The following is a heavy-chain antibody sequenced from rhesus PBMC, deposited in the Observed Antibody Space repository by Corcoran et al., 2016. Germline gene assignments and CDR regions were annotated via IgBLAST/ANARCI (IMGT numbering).Heavy chain of an antibody. J-gene: IGHJ1*01. D-gene: IGHD4-29*01. CDR1: GDSISGHY. V-gene: IGHV4-165*02. Sequence: QVQLQESGPGLVKPSETLSLTCAVSGDSISGHYCNWIRQPPGEGLEWIGAIGGSVGTTWYTPSLKSRVILSTDTTKNPFSLKLTSVTAADTAVYYCARWTTVPKYFELWGQGALVTVSS. CDR3: ARWTTVPKYFEL. CDR2: IGGSVGTT.